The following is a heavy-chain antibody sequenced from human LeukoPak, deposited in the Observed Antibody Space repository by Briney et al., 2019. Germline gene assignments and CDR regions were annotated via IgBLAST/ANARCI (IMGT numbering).Heavy chain of an antibody. J-gene: IGHJ5*02. CDR3: ARYEVGGFDSWFDP. V-gene: IGHV4-39*01. D-gene: IGHD3-9*01. Sequence: PSETLSLTCTVSGGSISSSSYYWGWIRQPPGKGLEWIGSIYYSGSTYYNPSLKSRVTISVDTSKNQFSLKLSSVTAADTAVYYCARYEVGGFDSWFDPWGQGTLVTVSS. CDR1: GGSISSSSYY. CDR2: IYYSGST.